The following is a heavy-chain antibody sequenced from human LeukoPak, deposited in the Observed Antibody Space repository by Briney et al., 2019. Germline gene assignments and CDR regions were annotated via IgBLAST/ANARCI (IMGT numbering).Heavy chain of an antibody. Sequence: GGSLRLSCAASGFTFSSYAMSWVRQAPGKGLEWVSGINWNGGSAGYADSVKGRFTISRDNAKNSLYLQMNSLRAEDTAVYYCAKEHQRYSGSYSTFDYWGQGTLVTVSS. CDR1: GFTFSSYA. CDR3: AKEHQRYSGSYSTFDY. J-gene: IGHJ4*02. D-gene: IGHD1-26*01. V-gene: IGHV3-20*04. CDR2: INWNGGSA.